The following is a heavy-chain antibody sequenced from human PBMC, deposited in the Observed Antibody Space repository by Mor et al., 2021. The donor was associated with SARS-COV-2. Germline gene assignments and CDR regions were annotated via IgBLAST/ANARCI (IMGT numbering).Heavy chain of an antibody. D-gene: IGHD5-18*01. V-gene: IGHV3-15*01. CDR3: TTDGYDYGHSTDY. J-gene: IGHJ4*02. Sequence: GRFIISRDDSKDTLYLQMNSLKTEDTAVYYCTTDGYDYGHSTDYWGQGTLVTVSS.